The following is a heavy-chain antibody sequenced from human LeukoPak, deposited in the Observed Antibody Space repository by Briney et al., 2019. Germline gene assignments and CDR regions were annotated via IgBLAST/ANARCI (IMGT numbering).Heavy chain of an antibody. CDR3: ARAVGTSRNFFDY. Sequence: PSETLSLTCTVSGGSISTTNYYWGWIRQPPGKGLECIGSIYHSGSTYYNPSLKSRVTISVDTSKNQFSLNLSSVTAADTAMYYCARAVGTSRNFFDYWGQGTLVTVSS. CDR1: GGSISTTNYY. J-gene: IGHJ4*02. V-gene: IGHV4-39*07. CDR2: IYHSGST. D-gene: IGHD4-23*01.